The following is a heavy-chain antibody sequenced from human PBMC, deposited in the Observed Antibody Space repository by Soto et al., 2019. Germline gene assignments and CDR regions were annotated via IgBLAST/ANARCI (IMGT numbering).Heavy chain of an antibody. J-gene: IGHJ6*02. CDR3: AKEYGGTDYYYYGMDV. D-gene: IGHD2-15*01. CDR1: GFTFSSYG. V-gene: IGHV3-33*06. Sequence: QVQLVESGGGVVQPGRSLRLSCAASGFTFSSYGMHWVRQAPGKGLEWVAVIWYDGSNKYYADSVKGRFTISRDNSKNTLHLQMNSLRAEDTAVYYCAKEYGGTDYYYYGMDVWGQGTTVTVSS. CDR2: IWYDGSNK.